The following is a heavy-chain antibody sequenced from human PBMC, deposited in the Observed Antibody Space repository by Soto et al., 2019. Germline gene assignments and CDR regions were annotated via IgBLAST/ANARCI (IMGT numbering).Heavy chain of an antibody. CDR1: GGSISSSSYY. CDR3: ARHSYDSSGYCVHRPCRNPDY. D-gene: IGHD3-22*01. J-gene: IGHJ4*02. Sequence: QLQLQESGPGLVKPSETLSLTCTVSGGSISSSSYYWGWIRQPPGKGLEWIGSIYYTGSTYYNPSLKSRVTISVATSKNQFSLKLSSVTAADTAVYYCARHSYDSSGYCVHRPCRNPDYWGQGTLVTVSS. CDR2: IYYTGST. V-gene: IGHV4-39*01.